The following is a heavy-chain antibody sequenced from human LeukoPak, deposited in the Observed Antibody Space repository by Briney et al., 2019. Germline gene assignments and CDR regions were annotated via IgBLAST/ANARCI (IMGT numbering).Heavy chain of an antibody. J-gene: IGHJ1*01. V-gene: IGHV3-30*02. Sequence: PGGSLRLSCAASGFTFSSYGMHWVRQAPGKGLEWVAFIRYDGSNKYYADSVKGRFTISRDNSKNTLYLQMNSLRAEDTAVYYCARDWGGSGIPQYFQHWGQGTLVTVSS. CDR2: IRYDGSNK. D-gene: IGHD3-10*01. CDR3: ARDWGGSGIPQYFQH. CDR1: GFTFSSYG.